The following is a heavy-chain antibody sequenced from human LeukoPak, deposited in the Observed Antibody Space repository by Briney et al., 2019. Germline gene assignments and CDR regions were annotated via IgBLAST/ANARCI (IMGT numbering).Heavy chain of an antibody. Sequence: GASVKVSCKASGGTFSSYAISWVRQAPGQGLEWMGGIIPIFGTANYAQKFQGRVTITADKSTSTAYMELSSLRSEDTAVYYCARDWRPATRSPVWFDPWGQGNLVTVSS. CDR2: IIPIFGTA. D-gene: IGHD2-15*01. V-gene: IGHV1-69*06. CDR1: GGTFSSYA. CDR3: ARDWRPATRSPVWFDP. J-gene: IGHJ5*02.